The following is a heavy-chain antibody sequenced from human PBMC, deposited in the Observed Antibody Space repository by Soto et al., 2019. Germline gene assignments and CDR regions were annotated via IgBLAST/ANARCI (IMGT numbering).Heavy chain of an antibody. Sequence: QVQLVQSGAEVKKPGASVKVSCKASGYTFTSYGISWVRQAPGQGLEWMGWIRAYNGNTNYAQKLQGRVTMTTDTSTSVDYMELRSLRSDVTAVYYWSGGTYYYDSSGYYPLDYYGMDVWGQGTTFTVSS. CDR2: IRAYNGNT. V-gene: IGHV1-18*04. D-gene: IGHD3-22*01. J-gene: IGHJ6*02. CDR1: GYTFTSYG. CDR3: SGGTYYYDSSGYYPLDYYGMDV.